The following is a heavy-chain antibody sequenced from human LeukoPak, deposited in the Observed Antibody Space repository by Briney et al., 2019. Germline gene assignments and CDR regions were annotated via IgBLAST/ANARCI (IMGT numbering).Heavy chain of an antibody. J-gene: IGHJ5*02. CDR3: ARMYYYDNSGDDNWFDP. V-gene: IGHV1-46*01. CDR2: INPGGDNT. CDR1: GYTFTNYY. D-gene: IGHD3-22*01. Sequence: GASVKVSCKASGYTFTNYYIHWVRQAPGQGLEWMGLINPGGDNTDYAQNFQGRVTMTRDTSTSTVYMGLSSLRSEDTAIYYCARMYYYDNSGDDNWFDPWGQGTLVTVSS.